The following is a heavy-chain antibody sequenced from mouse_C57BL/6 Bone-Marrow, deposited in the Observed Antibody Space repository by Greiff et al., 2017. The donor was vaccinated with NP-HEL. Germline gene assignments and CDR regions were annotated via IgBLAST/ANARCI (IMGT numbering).Heavy chain of an antibody. J-gene: IGHJ2*01. CDR2: IYPGNSDT. V-gene: IGHV1-5*01. CDR1: GYTFTSYW. CDR3: TGATGTDFDY. D-gene: IGHD4-1*02. Sequence: VQLQQSGTVLARPGASVKMSCKTSGYTFTSYWMHRVKQRPGQGLEWIGAIYPGNSDTSYNQKFKGKAKLTAVTSASTAYMELSSLTNEDSAVYYCTGATGTDFDYWGQGTTLTVSS.